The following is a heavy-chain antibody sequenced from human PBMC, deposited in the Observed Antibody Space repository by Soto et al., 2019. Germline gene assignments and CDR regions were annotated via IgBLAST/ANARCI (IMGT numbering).Heavy chain of an antibody. CDR1: GGSFSGYY. J-gene: IGHJ5*02. D-gene: IGHD3-9*01. CDR3: ARRVLYYDILTGYYIRGYNWFDP. CDR2: INHSGST. V-gene: IGHV4-34*01. Sequence: PSETLSLTCAVYGGSFSGYYWSWIRQPPGKGLEWIGEINHSGSTNYNPSLKSRVTISVDTSKNQFSLKLSSVTAADTAVYYCARRVLYYDILTGYYIRGYNWFDPWGQGTLVTVPQ.